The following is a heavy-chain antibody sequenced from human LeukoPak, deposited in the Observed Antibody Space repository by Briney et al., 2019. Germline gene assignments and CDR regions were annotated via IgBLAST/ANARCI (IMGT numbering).Heavy chain of an antibody. CDR2: INPNSGGT. CDR1: GYTFTRYY. V-gene: IGHV1-2*02. D-gene: IGHD4-23*01. Sequence: ASVKVSCKASGYTFTRYYMHWVRLAPGQGLEWMGWINPNSGGTNFAQKFRSRVTMTRDTSISTAYMELGSLRPDDTAVYFCARALPKKVATTITWGDAFDIWGQGTMVTVSS. CDR3: ARALPKKVATTITWGDAFDI. J-gene: IGHJ3*02.